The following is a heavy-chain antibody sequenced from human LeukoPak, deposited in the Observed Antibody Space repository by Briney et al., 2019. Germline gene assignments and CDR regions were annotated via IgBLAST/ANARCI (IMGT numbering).Heavy chain of an antibody. CDR2: IYYSGST. D-gene: IGHD6-19*01. V-gene: IGHV4-39*07. CDR1: GGSISSSSYY. CDR3: ARVADKYSSGWYSLDY. J-gene: IGHJ4*02. Sequence: SETLSLTCTVSGGSISSSSYYWGWIRQPPGKGLEWIGSIYYSGSTYYNPSLKSRVTISVDTSKNQFSLKLSSVTAADTAVYYCARVADKYSSGWYSLDYWGQGTLVTVSS.